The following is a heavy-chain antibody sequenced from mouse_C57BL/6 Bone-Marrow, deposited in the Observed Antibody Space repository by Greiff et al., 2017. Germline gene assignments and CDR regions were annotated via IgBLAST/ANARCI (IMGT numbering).Heavy chain of an antibody. CDR2: ISNGGGST. CDR3: ARHGPLYYYGSSYWYFDV. Sequence: DVMLVESGGGLVQPGGSLKLSCAASGFTFSDYYMYWVRQTPEKRLEWVAYISNGGGSTYYPDTVKGRFTISRDNAKNTLYLQMSRLKSEDTAMYYCARHGPLYYYGSSYWYFDVWGTGTTVTVSS. D-gene: IGHD1-1*01. CDR1: GFTFSDYY. V-gene: IGHV5-12*01. J-gene: IGHJ1*03.